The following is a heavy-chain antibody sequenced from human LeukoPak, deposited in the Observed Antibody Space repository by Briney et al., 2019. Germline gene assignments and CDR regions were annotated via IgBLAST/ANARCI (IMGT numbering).Heavy chain of an antibody. Sequence: PSETLSLTCAVYGGSFRGYYWSWIRQPPGKGLEWIGEINHSGSTNYNPSLKSRVTISVDKSENQFSLNLSSVTAADTAVYYCARVLQYGDYAKFDYWGQGTLVTVST. V-gene: IGHV4-34*01. CDR1: GGSFRGYY. D-gene: IGHD4-17*01. CDR2: INHSGST. CDR3: ARVLQYGDYAKFDY. J-gene: IGHJ4*02.